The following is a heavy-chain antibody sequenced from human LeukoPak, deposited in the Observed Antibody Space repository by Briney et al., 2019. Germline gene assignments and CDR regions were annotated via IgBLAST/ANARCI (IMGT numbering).Heavy chain of an antibody. V-gene: IGHV1-69*13. CDR1: GGTFSSYA. CDR3: ARATKGDRVATIGAGQYYYYGIDV. J-gene: IGHJ6*02. D-gene: IGHD5-12*01. Sequence: ASVKVSCKASGGTFSSYAISWVRQAPGQGLEWMGGTIPMFGTANYAQQFQGRVTITADESTNTAYIELSRLRSEDTAVYYCARATKGDRVATIGAGQYYYYGIDVWGQGTTVTVSS. CDR2: TIPMFGTA.